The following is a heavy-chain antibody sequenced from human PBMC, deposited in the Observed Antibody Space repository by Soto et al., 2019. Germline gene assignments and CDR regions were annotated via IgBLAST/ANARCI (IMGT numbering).Heavy chain of an antibody. V-gene: IGHV6-1*01. D-gene: IGHD3-9*01. CDR3: ARGNDILTGYYPYYLDY. Sequence: SQTLSLTCAISGDSVSSNSAAWNWIRQSPSRGLEWLGRTYYRSKWYNDYAVSVKSRITINPDTSKNQFSLQLNSVTPEDTAVYYCARGNDILTGYYPYYLDYWGQGSLVTVSS. CDR2: TYYRSKWYN. J-gene: IGHJ4*02. CDR1: GDSVSSNSAA.